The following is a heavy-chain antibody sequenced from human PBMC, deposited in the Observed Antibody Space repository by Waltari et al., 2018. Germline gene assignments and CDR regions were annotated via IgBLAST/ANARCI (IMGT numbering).Heavy chain of an antibody. J-gene: IGHJ4*02. D-gene: IGHD6-19*01. CDR2: IDYSGST. V-gene: IGHV4-39*01. CDR1: GGSISSSSYY. Sequence: QLQLQESGPGLVKPSETLSLTCTVSGGSISSSSYYWGWIRQPPGKGLEWIGSIDYSGSTYYNPSLKSRVTISVDTSKNQFSRKLSSVTAADTAVYYCARQGSDDSSSPGYSSGWYLGYWGQGTLVTVSS. CDR3: ARQGSDDSSSPGYSSGWYLGY.